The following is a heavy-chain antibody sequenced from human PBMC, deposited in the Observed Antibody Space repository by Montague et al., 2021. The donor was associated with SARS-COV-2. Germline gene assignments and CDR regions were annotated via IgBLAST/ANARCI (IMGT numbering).Heavy chain of an antibody. Sequence: SETLSLTCTVSGGSISSSSYYWGWIRQPPGKGLEWIGSIYYSGSTYYNPSLKSRVTISVDTSKNQFSLKLSSVTAADTAVYYCARQSWGGYDWKQQLMPINYYCYDMDVWGKGTTVTVSS. CDR3: ARQSWGGYDWKQQLMPINYYCYDMDV. CDR2: IYYSGST. J-gene: IGHJ6*03. D-gene: IGHD6-13*01. V-gene: IGHV4-39*01. CDR1: GGSISSSSYY.